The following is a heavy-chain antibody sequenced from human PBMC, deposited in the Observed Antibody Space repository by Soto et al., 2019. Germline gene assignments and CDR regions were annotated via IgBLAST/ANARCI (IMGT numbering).Heavy chain of an antibody. D-gene: IGHD1-26*01. CDR2: IYYSGST. J-gene: IGHJ1*01. Sequence: PSETLSLTCTVSGGSISSYYWSWIRQPPGKELEWIGYIYYSGSTNYNPSLKSRVTISVDTSKNQFSLKLSSVTAADTAVYYCARGPDFLVGATSYFQHWGQGTLVTV. CDR1: GGSISSYY. V-gene: IGHV4-59*01. CDR3: ARGPDFLVGATSYFQH.